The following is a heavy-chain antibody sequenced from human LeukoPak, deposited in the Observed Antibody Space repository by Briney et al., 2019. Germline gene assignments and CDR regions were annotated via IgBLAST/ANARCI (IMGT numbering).Heavy chain of an antibody. V-gene: IGHV3-30-3*01. CDR3: ARESPPGGVVPVLDY. CDR1: GFTFSSYT. D-gene: IGHD2-2*01. CDR2: ISYDGSNK. Sequence: PGRSLRLSCAASGFTFSSYTMHWVRQAPGKGLEWVTLISYDGSNKYYADSVKGRFTISRDNAKNSLYLQMNSLRAEDTAVYYCARESPPGGVVPVLDYWGQGTLVTVSS. J-gene: IGHJ4*02.